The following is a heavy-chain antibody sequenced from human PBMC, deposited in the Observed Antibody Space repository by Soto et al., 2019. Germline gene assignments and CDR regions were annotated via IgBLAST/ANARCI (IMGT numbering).Heavy chain of an antibody. Sequence: SETLSLTCAVYGGSFSGYYWSWIRQPPGKGLEWIGEINHSGSTNYNPSLKSRVTISVDTSKNQFSLKLSSVTAADTAVYYCARAYYHDSSGYWFDPWGQGTLVTVSS. V-gene: IGHV4-34*01. CDR3: ARAYYHDSSGYWFDP. J-gene: IGHJ5*02. CDR1: GGSFSGYY. CDR2: INHSGST. D-gene: IGHD3-22*01.